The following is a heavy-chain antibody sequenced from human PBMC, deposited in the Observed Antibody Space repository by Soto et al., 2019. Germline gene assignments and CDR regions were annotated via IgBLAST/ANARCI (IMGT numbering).Heavy chain of an antibody. CDR2: ISYDGSNK. CDR3: AGRITMVRRSQAVYYYYYGMDG. V-gene: IGHV3-30-3*01. J-gene: IGHJ6*02. Sequence: QVQLVESGGGVVQPGRSLRLSCAASGFTFSSYAMHWVRQAPGKGLEWVAVISYDGSNKYYADSVKGRFTISRDNSKNTRYQHINSLRAEDTAVYYCAGRITMVRRSQAVYYYYYGMDGWGQGTTVTVCS. D-gene: IGHD3-10*01. CDR1: GFTFSSYA.